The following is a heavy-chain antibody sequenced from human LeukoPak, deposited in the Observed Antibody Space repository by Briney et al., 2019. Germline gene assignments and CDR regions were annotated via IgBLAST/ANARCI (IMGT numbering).Heavy chain of an antibody. V-gene: IGHV4-34*01. J-gene: IGHJ4*02. Sequence: PSETLSLTCGVYGGSFSGYYWSWIRQPPGKGLEWIGEINHSGSTNYNPSLKSRVTISVDTSKNQFSLKLSSVTAADTAVYYCARGRITGTSPFGYWGQGTLVTVSS. CDR2: INHSGST. CDR1: GGSFSGYY. D-gene: IGHD1-20*01. CDR3: ARGRITGTSPFGY.